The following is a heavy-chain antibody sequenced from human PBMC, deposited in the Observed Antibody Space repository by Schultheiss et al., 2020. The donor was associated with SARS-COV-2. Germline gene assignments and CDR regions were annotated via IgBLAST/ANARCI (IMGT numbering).Heavy chain of an antibody. CDR1: TGSFSAYC. J-gene: IGHJ4*02. CDR3: ARRGELRFFDY. V-gene: IGHV4-34*01. CDR2: INHSGST. D-gene: IGHD1-26*01. Sequence: SETLSLTCAVYTGSFSAYCWSWIRQPPGKGLEWIGEINHSGSTNYNPSLKSRVTISVDTSKNQFSLKLSSVTAADTAVYYCARRGELRFFDYWGQGTLVTVSS.